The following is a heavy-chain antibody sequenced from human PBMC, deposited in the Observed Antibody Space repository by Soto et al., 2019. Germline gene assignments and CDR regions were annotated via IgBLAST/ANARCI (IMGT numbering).Heavy chain of an antibody. V-gene: IGHV4-34*01. CDR2: VNHRGST. Sequence: SFSDCYCIRNRQPPGRGLEYTGEVNHRGSTNFNPSLKSRITISGDTSMNHFSLRLSSVTAADTAVCCARGCKRNLDYWGQGSLVTVSS. J-gene: IGHJ4*02. D-gene: IGHD1-1*01. CDR1: SFSDCY. CDR3: RGCKRNLDY.